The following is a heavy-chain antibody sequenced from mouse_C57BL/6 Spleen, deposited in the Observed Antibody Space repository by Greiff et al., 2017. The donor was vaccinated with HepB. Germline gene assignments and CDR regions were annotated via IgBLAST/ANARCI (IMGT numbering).Heavy chain of an antibody. CDR2: IYPGDGDT. CDR3: ARGIYDGYPFDY. CDR1: GYAFSSSW. J-gene: IGHJ2*01. D-gene: IGHD2-3*01. V-gene: IGHV1-82*01. Sequence: QVQLKESGPELVKPGASVKISCKASGYAFSSSWMNWVKQRPGKGLEWIGRIYPGDGDTNYNGKFKGKATLTADKSSSTAYMQLSSLTSEDSAVYFCARGIYDGYPFDYWGQGTTLTVSS.